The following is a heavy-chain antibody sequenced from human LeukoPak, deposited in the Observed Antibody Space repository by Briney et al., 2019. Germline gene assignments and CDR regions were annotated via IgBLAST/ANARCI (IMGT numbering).Heavy chain of an antibody. D-gene: IGHD3-22*01. CDR3: ARAHASGYFDVFDI. Sequence: PSETLSLSCAVYGGSFSDYYWSWIRQPPGKGLEWIGEINHSGSTNYNPSLKSRVTISVDTSKNQFSLKLSSVTAADTAVYYCARAHASGYFDVFDIWGQGTMVTVSS. J-gene: IGHJ3*02. CDR2: INHSGST. CDR1: GGSFSDYY. V-gene: IGHV4-34*01.